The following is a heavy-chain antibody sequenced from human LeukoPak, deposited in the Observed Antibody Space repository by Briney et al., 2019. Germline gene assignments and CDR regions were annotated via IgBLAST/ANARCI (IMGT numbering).Heavy chain of an antibody. V-gene: IGHV3-23*01. J-gene: IGHJ4*02. CDR3: ARDGGLNTNF. D-gene: IGHD2-15*01. CDR2: ISGSGGST. CDR1: GFTFSSYA. Sequence: QTGGSLRLSCAASGFTFSSYAMSWVRQAPGKGLEWVSAISGSGGSTYYADSVKGRFTTSRDNANNFLYLQMNSLRAEDTAVYYCARDGGLNTNFWGQGTLVTVSS.